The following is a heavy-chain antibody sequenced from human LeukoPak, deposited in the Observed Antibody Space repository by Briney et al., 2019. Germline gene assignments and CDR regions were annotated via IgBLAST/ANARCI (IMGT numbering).Heavy chain of an antibody. Sequence: PSQTLSLTCTVSGGSISSGGYYWSWIRQHPGKGLEWIGYIYYSGSTYYNPSLKSRVTISVDTSKNQFSLKLSSVTAADTAVYYCARVPSAAAAESFDYWGQGTLVTVSS. CDR2: IYYSGST. CDR3: ARVPSAAAAESFDY. CDR1: GGSISSGGYY. J-gene: IGHJ4*02. V-gene: IGHV4-31*03. D-gene: IGHD6-13*01.